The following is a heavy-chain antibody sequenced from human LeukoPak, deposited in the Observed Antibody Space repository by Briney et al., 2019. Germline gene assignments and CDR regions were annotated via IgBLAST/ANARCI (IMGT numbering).Heavy chain of an antibody. Sequence: GESLRLSCAASGFTVSTNFMNWVRQAPGKGLEWVSIMYSGGSTYYADSVKGRFTISRDDSKNTVCLQMNSLRADDTAMYYCARGYCTGTNCLVDYWGQGTLVTVSS. V-gene: IGHV3-53*01. CDR1: GFTVSTNF. J-gene: IGHJ4*02. CDR2: MYSGGST. CDR3: ARGYCTGTNCLVDY. D-gene: IGHD2-8*02.